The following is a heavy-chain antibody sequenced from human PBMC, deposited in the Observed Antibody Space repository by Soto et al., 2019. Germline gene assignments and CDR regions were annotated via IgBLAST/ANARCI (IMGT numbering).Heavy chain of an antibody. V-gene: IGHV3-21*01. J-gene: IGHJ5*02. CDR2: ISSSSSYI. D-gene: IGHD2-2*01. Sequence: EVQLVESGGGLVKPGGSLRLSCAASGFTFSSYSMNWVRQAPGKGLEWVSSISSSSSYIYYADSVKGRFTISRDNAKNSLYLRMNSLRAEDTAVYYCARDAPIVLVPAAANWFDPWGQGTLVTVSS. CDR3: ARDAPIVLVPAAANWFDP. CDR1: GFTFSSYS.